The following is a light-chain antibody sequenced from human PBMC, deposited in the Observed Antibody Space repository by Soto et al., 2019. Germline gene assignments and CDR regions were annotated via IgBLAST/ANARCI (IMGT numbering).Light chain of an antibody. CDR1: QSIINK. CDR2: GQX. Sequence: EIVMTQSPATLSLSQGERATLSXRASQSIINKLFWYQQTPGQXTRIFXXGQXTRATGIPARFIGSGSGKEFTLSISSLQSEYFSVYYCQQYNTWPPSTFGQGTRLDIK. V-gene: IGKV3-15*01. J-gene: IGKJ5*01. CDR3: QQYNTWPPST.